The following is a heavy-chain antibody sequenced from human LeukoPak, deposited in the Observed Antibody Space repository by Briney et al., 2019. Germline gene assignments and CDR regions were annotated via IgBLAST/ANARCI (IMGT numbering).Heavy chain of an antibody. CDR3: AREIGPRQLHLWGSAFDY. J-gene: IGHJ4*02. CDR1: GYTFTSYY. Sequence: GASVKVSCKASGYTFTSYYMHWVRQAPGQGLEWMGIINPSGGSTSYAQKFQGRLTMTMDTSTTTVYMELSSLRSEDTAMYYCAREIGPRQLHLWGSAFDYWGQGTLVTVSS. V-gene: IGHV1-46*01. D-gene: IGHD5-18*01. CDR2: INPSGGST.